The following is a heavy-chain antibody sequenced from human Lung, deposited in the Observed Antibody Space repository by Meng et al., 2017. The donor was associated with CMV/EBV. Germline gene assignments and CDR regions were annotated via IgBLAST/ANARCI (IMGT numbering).Heavy chain of an antibody. CDR1: GYTFINHA. CDR3: ARDYYGMDV. D-gene: IGHD3-10*01. V-gene: IGHV1-18*01. Sequence: SVXVSCKASGYTFINHAFNWVRQAPGQGLEWMGWISTYNGNTNYAPKLQGRVSMTTDRSASTAFMELRSLRSDDTAVYYCARDYYGMDVWGQGTTVTVSS. J-gene: IGHJ6*02. CDR2: ISTYNGNT.